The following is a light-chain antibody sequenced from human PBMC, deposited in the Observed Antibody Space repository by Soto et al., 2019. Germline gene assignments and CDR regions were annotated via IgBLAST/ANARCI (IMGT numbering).Light chain of an antibody. CDR1: SNDVGGYNY. J-gene: IGLJ1*01. CDR3: CSYEGNYTFV. CDR2: DVS. V-gene: IGLV2-11*01. Sequence: QSALTQPRPETGVSRQAVTTSRTGNSNDVGGYNYVSWYQQHPGKAPKLMIYDVSKRPSGVPDRFSGSKSGNTASLTISGLQAEDEADYYCCSYEGNYTFVFGTGTKVTVL.